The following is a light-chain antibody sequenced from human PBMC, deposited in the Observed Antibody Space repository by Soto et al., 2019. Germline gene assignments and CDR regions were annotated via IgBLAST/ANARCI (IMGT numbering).Light chain of an antibody. CDR2: GNS. J-gene: IGLJ2*01. CDR3: QPYYYIRSTVV. Sequence: QSVLTQPPSVSGAPGQRVTISCTGSSSNIGAGYDVHWYQQLPGTGPKLLIYGNSNRPSGVPDRLSGSKSGTSASLAITALQDEDEDDYYCQPYYYIRSTVVFGGGTKLTVL. V-gene: IGLV1-40*01. CDR1: SSNIGAGYD.